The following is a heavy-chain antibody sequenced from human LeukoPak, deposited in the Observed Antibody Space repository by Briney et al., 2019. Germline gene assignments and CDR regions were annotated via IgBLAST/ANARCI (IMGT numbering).Heavy chain of an antibody. CDR3: ARARTYYGSGSYLY. J-gene: IGHJ4*02. CDR1: GFSFSSYG. D-gene: IGHD3-10*01. V-gene: IGHV3-33*01. CDR2: IWYDGNKK. Sequence: GRSLRLSCAASGFSFSSYGMNWVSQAPGKGLEGGAVIWYDGNKKYYAESVRGRFTVSRDNSKNTLYLQMDSLRADDTAVYSCARARTYYGSGSYLYWGQGTLVTVSS.